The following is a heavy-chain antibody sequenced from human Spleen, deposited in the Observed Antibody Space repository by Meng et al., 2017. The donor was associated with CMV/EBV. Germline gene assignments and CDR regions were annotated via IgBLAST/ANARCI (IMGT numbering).Heavy chain of an antibody. V-gene: IGHV3-23*03. D-gene: IGHD1-1*01. Sequence: GGSLRLSCAASGFTFTDYAMSWVRQAPGKGLEWVSVIYRGGSTTDYAESVKGRFTISRDNSKNTMYLQMNSLRAKDKAVYYCAKPPGTTGMRGYWGQGTLVTVSS. J-gene: IGHJ4*02. CDR2: IYRGGSTT. CDR1: GFTFTDYA. CDR3: AKPPGTTGMRGY.